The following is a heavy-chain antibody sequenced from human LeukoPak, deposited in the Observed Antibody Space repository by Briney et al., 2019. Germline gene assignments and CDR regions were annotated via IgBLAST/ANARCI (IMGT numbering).Heavy chain of an antibody. Sequence: PGGSLRLSCAASGFTFNNYGISWVRQAPGKGLEWVSVISGSGVATFYADSVKGRFSISRDNSNNTLYLQMNSLRAEDTAVYYCAREVSSSDYLGVDYMDVWGKGTTVTVSS. CDR2: ISGSGVAT. D-gene: IGHD6-13*01. J-gene: IGHJ6*03. CDR3: AREVSSSDYLGVDYMDV. V-gene: IGHV3-23*01. CDR1: GFTFNNYG.